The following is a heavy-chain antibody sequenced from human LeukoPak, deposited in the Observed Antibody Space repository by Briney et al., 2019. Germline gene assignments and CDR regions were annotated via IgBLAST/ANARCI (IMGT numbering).Heavy chain of an antibody. J-gene: IGHJ5*02. CDR1: GFTFSRYW. CDR3: ARQTMILVVERKLVFDP. V-gene: IGHV3-7*01. D-gene: IGHD3-22*01. CDR2: IKQDGSEK. Sequence: GGPLRLSCAASGFTFSRYWMSWVRQAPGKGLEWVANIKQDGSEKYYVDSVKGRFTISRDNAKNSLYLQMNSLRGDDTAVYYCARQTMILVVERKLVFDPWGQGTRVTVSS.